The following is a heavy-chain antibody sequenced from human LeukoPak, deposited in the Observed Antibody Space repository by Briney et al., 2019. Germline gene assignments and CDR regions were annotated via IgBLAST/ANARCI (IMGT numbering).Heavy chain of an antibody. Sequence: GGSLRLSCAASGFTFSNYDMFWVRQTTGKGLEWVSTIGAADDTYYPGSVRGRFTISRESAKDPLYLQMNSLRAGDTAVYYCARGSGSHFDYWGQGTLVTVSS. CDR2: IGAADDT. D-gene: IGHD1-26*01. CDR1: GFTFSNYD. CDR3: ARGSGSHFDY. V-gene: IGHV3-13*04. J-gene: IGHJ4*02.